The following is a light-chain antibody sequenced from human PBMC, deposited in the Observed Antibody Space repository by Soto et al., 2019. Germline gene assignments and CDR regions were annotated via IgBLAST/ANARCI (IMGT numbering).Light chain of an antibody. J-gene: IGKJ2*01. CDR3: QQSHSIPYT. V-gene: IGKV1-39*01. CDR1: QTISSY. Sequence: DIQMTQSPSSLSASVGDRVTITCRASQTISSYLNWYQQKPGKAPKLLIYAASSLQSGVPSRFSGSRSGTDFTLTISSLQPEDFATYYCQQSHSIPYTFGQGTKLEIK. CDR2: AAS.